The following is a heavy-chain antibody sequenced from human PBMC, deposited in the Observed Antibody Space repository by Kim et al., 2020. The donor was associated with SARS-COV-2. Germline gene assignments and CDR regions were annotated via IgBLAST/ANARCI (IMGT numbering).Heavy chain of an antibody. CDR1: GFTFSSYG. CDR2: INSDGSST. V-gene: IGHV3-74*01. J-gene: IGHJ4*02. CDR3: ARGDYGDYDYFDY. Sequence: GGSLRLSCAASGFTFSSYGMHWVRQAPGKGLVWVSRINSDGSSTSYADSVKGRFTISRDNAKNTLYLQMNSLRAEDTAVYYCARGDYGDYDYFDYWGQGTLVTVSS. D-gene: IGHD4-17*01.